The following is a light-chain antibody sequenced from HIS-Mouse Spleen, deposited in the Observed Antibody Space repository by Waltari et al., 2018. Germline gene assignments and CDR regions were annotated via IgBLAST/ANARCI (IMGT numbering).Light chain of an antibody. Sequence: EIVLTQSPATLPLSPGERATLSCRASQSVSSYLAWYQQKPGQAPRLLIYDASNRATGIPARFSGSGSGTDFTLTISSLEPEDFAVYYCQQRSNRTWTFGQGTKVEIK. V-gene: IGKV3-11*01. CDR1: QSVSSY. CDR2: DAS. CDR3: QQRSNRTWT. J-gene: IGKJ1*01.